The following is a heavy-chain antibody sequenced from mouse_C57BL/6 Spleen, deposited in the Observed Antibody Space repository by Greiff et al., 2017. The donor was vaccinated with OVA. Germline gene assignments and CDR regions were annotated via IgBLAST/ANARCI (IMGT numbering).Heavy chain of an antibody. CDR2: IRSKSNNYAT. Sequence: VQLKESGGGLVQPKGSLKLSCAASGFSFNTYAMNWVRQAPGKGLEWVARIRSKSNNYATYYADSVKDRFTISRDDSESMLYLQMNNLKTEDTAMYYCVRRGYNYAMDYWGQGTSVTVSS. D-gene: IGHD3-2*02. CDR1: GFSFNTYA. CDR3: VRRGYNYAMDY. V-gene: IGHV10-1*01. J-gene: IGHJ4*01.